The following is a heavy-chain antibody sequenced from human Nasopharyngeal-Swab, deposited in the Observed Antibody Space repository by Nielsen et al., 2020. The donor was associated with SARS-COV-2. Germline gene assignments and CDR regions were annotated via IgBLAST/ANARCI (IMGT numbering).Heavy chain of an antibody. Sequence: GESLKISCAASGITFSSYAMHWVRQAPGKGLEWVAVISYDGNNKYYADSVKGRFTISRDNSKNTLYLQMNSMRAEDTAVYYCARDRYYDSSGYYYGPTTGGEIYYWGQGTLVTVSS. D-gene: IGHD3-22*01. CDR2: ISYDGNNK. J-gene: IGHJ4*02. CDR3: ARDRYYDSSGYYYGPTTGGEIYY. V-gene: IGHV3-30*04. CDR1: GITFSSYA.